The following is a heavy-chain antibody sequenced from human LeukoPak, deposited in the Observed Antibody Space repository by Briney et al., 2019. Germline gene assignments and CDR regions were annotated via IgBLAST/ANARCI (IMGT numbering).Heavy chain of an antibody. V-gene: IGHV3-7*01. J-gene: IGHJ5*01. CDR1: GFTFSTYW. CDR3: ARDGGGYDS. CDR2: IKEDGSRQ. D-gene: IGHD5-24*01. Sequence: GGSLRLSCAASGFTFSTYWMSWVRQTPGKGLEWVAYIKEDGSRQYYVDSVKGRFTISRDNAKNSLYLQMNSLRVEDTAVYYCARDGGGYDSWGQGTLVTVSS.